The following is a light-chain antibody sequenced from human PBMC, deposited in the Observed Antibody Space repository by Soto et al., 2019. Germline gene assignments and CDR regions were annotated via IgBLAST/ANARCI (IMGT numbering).Light chain of an antibody. Sequence: DIQVTQSPSSLSASVGDRVTITCRASQNIFTYLNWYQQRPGKAPNLLISDASTLERGVPSRFSGSGSGTEFTLTISRLQPDDFATYYCQQYNGYSGSFGQGTKVEI. J-gene: IGKJ1*01. CDR3: QQYNGYSGS. CDR2: DAS. CDR1: QNIFTY. V-gene: IGKV1-5*01.